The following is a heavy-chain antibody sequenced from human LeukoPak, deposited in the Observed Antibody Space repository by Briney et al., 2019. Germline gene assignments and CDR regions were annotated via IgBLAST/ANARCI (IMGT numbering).Heavy chain of an antibody. CDR1: GYTFTSYY. V-gene: IGHV1-46*01. CDR2: INPSGGST. CDR3: AKRVPGLYYFDY. D-gene: IGHD1-1*01. Sequence: GASVKVSYKASGYTFTSYYMHWVRQAPGQGLEWMGIINPSGGSTSYAQKFQGRVTMTRDASTSTVYMELSSLRSEDTAAYYCAKRVPGLYYFDYWGQGILVTVSS. J-gene: IGHJ4*02.